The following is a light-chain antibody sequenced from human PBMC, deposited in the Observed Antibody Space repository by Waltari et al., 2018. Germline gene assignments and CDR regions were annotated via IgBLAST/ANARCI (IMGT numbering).Light chain of an antibody. CDR1: QRISSY. CDR2: AAS. J-gene: IGKJ3*01. Sequence: DIQMTQSPSSLSASVGDRVTITCRASQRISSYLNWYQQKPGKAPKLLIYAASSLQSVVPSRFSGSGSGTDFTLTISSLQPEDFATYYCQQSYSTPRFTFGPGTKVDIK. CDR3: QQSYSTPRFT. V-gene: IGKV1-39*01.